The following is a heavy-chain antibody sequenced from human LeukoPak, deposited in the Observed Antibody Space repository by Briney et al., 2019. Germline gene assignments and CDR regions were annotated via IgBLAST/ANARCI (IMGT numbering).Heavy chain of an antibody. Sequence: GGSLRLSCAASGFTFSSYGMHWVRQAPGKGLEWVAVISHDGSNKYYADSVKGRFTISRDNSKNTLYLQMNSLRAEDTAVYYCAKESYYYDSSGYYYVKYFQHWGQGTLVTVSS. CDR1: GFTFSSYG. J-gene: IGHJ1*01. CDR3: AKESYYYDSSGYYYVKYFQH. CDR2: ISHDGSNK. D-gene: IGHD3-22*01. V-gene: IGHV3-30*18.